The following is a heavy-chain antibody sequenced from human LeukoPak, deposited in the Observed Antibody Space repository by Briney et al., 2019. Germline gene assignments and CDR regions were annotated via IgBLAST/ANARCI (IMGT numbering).Heavy chain of an antibody. V-gene: IGHV1-2*02. D-gene: IGHD6-19*01. CDR3: ARPSSIAVAGTHFQH. CDR2: INPNSGGT. Sequence: GASVKVSCKASGYTFTGYYMHWVRQAPGQGLEGMGWINPNSGGTNYAQKFQGRVTMTRDTSISTAYMELSRLRSDDTAVYYCARPSSIAVAGTHFQHWGQGTLVTVSS. J-gene: IGHJ1*01. CDR1: GYTFTGYY.